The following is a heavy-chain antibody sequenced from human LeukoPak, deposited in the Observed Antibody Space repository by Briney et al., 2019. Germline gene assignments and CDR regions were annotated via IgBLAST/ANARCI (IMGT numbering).Heavy chain of an antibody. D-gene: IGHD3-3*01. V-gene: IGHV1-69*13. CDR1: GGTFSSYA. J-gene: IGHJ4*02. Sequence: ASVKVSCKASGGTFSSYAISWVRQAPGQGLEWMGGIIPIFGTANYAQKFQGRVTITADESTSTAYMELSSLRSEDTAVYYCASDGVWSGYYTFDYWGQGTLVTVSS. CDR3: ASDGVWSGYYTFDY. CDR2: IIPIFGTA.